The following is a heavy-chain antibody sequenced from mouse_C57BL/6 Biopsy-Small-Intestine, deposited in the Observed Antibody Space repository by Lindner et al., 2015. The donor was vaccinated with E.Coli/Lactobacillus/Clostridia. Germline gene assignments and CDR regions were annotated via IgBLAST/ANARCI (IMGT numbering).Heavy chain of an antibody. CDR1: GYAFSNYW. Sequence: VQLQESGAELVKPGASVKISCKASGYAFSNYWVNWVRQRPGKGLEWIGQIYPGDGDTNYSGEFKGKATLTADKSSSTAYMQLSSLTSEDSAVYFCARKEGYYGTSAWFAYWGQGTLVTVSA. D-gene: IGHD1-1*01. J-gene: IGHJ3*01. V-gene: IGHV1-80*01. CDR3: ARKEGYYGTSAWFAY. CDR2: IYPGDGDT.